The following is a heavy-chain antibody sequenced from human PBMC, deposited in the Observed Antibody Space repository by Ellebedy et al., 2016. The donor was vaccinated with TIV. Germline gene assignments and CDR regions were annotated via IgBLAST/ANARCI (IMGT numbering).Heavy chain of an antibody. Sequence: ASVKVSCXASGYTFTSYGISWVRQAPGQGLEWMGWINAGNGNTKYSQKFQGRVTITRDTSASTAYMELSSLRSEDTAVYYCARELTFPWGQGTLVTVSS. CDR1: GYTFTSYG. J-gene: IGHJ5*02. V-gene: IGHV1-3*01. CDR3: ARELTFP. D-gene: IGHD2/OR15-2a*01. CDR2: INAGNGNT.